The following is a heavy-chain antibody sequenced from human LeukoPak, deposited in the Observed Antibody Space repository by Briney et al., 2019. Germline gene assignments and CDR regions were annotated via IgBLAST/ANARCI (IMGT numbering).Heavy chain of an antibody. CDR2: IVVGSGNT. D-gene: IGHD3-22*01. Sequence: ASVKVSCKASGFTFTSSAVQWVRQARGQRLEWIGWIVVGSGNTNYAQKFQERVTITRDMSTSTAYMELSSLRSEDTAVYYCAATPRGYYDSSGYFPFDYWGQGTLVTVSS. CDR3: AATPRGYYDSSGYFPFDY. J-gene: IGHJ4*02. CDR1: GFTFTSSA. V-gene: IGHV1-58*01.